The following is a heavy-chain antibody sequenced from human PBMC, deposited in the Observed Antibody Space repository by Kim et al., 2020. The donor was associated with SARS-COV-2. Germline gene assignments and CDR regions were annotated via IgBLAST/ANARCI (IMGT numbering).Heavy chain of an antibody. D-gene: IGHD3-16*01. CDR3: ARDFSYDYVWGSYPY. V-gene: IGHV1-18*01. Sequence: ASVKVSCKASGYTFTSYGISWVRQAPGQGLEWMGWISAYNGNTNYAQKLQGRVTMTTDTSTSTAYMELRSLRSDDTAVYYCARDFSYDYVWGSYPYWGQGTLVTVSS. CDR1: GYTFTSYG. J-gene: IGHJ4*02. CDR2: ISAYNGNT.